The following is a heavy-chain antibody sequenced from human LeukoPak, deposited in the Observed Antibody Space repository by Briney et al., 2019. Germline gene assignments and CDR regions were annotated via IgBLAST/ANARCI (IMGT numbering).Heavy chain of an antibody. V-gene: IGHV4-34*01. Sequence: SETLSLTCAVYGGSFSGYYWSWIRQLPGKGLEWIGEINHSGSTNYNPSLKSRVTISVDTSKNQFSLKLSSVTAADTAVYYCARGPPYYYDREITPNWFDPWGQGTLVTVSS. CDR1: GGSFSGYY. CDR3: ARGPPYYYDREITPNWFDP. CDR2: INHSGST. J-gene: IGHJ5*02. D-gene: IGHD3-22*01.